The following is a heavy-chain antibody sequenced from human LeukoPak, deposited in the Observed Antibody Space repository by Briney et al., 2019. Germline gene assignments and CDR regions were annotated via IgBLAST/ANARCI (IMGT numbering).Heavy chain of an antibody. CDR1: GGSFSGYY. V-gene: IGHV4-34*01. J-gene: IGHJ4*02. CDR2: ISHSGSI. Sequence: SETLSLTCAVYGGSFSGYYWIWIRQPPGKGLEWIGEISHSGSINYNPSLKSRVTISVDTSKNQFSLKVSSVTAADTAVYYCARGRAGSGLMINWGQGTLVTVSS. CDR3: ARGRAGSGLMIN. D-gene: IGHD2-8*01.